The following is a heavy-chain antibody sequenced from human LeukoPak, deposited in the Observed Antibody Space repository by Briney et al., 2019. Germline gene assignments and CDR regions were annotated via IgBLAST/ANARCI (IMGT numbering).Heavy chain of an antibody. V-gene: IGHV3-23*01. CDR2: ISGSGGNT. D-gene: IGHD3-22*01. CDR1: GFTFRNYA. CDR3: AKDLSTYYHDSRTPDY. Sequence: PGGSLRLSCAASGFTFRNYAMSWVRQAPGKGLEWVSAISGSGGNTNYADSVRGRFTISRDNSKNTLYLQMNSLRPEDTAIYYCAKDLSTYYHDSRTPDYWGQGTLVTVSS. J-gene: IGHJ4*02.